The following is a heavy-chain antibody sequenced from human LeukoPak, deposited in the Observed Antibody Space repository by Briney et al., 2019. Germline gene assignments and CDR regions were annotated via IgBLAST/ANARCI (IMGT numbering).Heavy chain of an antibody. Sequence: SGGSLRLSCAASGFTFSRYAMHWVRQAPGKGLEWVAVISYDGSNKYYADSVKGRFTISRDNSKNTLYLQMNSLRAEDTALYYCAKGSAGYCSGNSCYPFDYWGQGTLVTVSS. CDR3: AKGSAGYCSGNSCYPFDY. CDR2: ISYDGSNK. V-gene: IGHV3-30-3*01. J-gene: IGHJ4*02. CDR1: GFTFSRYA. D-gene: IGHD2-15*01.